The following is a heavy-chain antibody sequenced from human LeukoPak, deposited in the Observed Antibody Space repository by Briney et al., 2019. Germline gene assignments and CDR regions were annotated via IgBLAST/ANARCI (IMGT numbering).Heavy chain of an antibody. D-gene: IGHD6-19*01. CDR2: INHSGST. CDR3: AMSYSSGWYYFDY. Sequence: SETLSLTCTVSGGSISSYYWSWIRQPPGKGLEWIGEINHSGSTNYNPSLKSRVTISVDTSKNQFSLKLSSVTAADTAVYYCAMSYSSGWYYFDYWGQGTLVTVSS. J-gene: IGHJ4*02. V-gene: IGHV4-34*01. CDR1: GGSISSYY.